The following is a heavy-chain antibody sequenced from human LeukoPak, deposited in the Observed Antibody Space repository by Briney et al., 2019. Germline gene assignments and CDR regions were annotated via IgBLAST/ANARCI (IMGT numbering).Heavy chain of an antibody. D-gene: IGHD3-16*01. CDR2: INHSGST. CDR1: GGSISSGGYY. J-gene: IGHJ4*02. Sequence: SETLSLTCTVSGGSISSGGYYWSWIRQPPGKGLEWIGEINHSGSTNYNPSLKSRVTISVDTSKNQFSLKLSSVTAADTAVYYCARVKRRYYFDYWGQGTLVTVSS. V-gene: IGHV4-39*07. CDR3: ARVKRRYYFDY.